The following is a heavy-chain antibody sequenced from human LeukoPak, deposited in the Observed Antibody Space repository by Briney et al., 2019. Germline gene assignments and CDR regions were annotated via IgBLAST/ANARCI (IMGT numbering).Heavy chain of an antibody. CDR3: ARAIHSSSGRYYYYYMDV. J-gene: IGHJ6*03. Sequence: GGTLRLSCAASGFTFSSHGINWVRQAPGKGLEWVANIKQDGSEKYYVDSVKGRFTISRDNAKNSLYLQMNSLRAEDTAVYYCARAIHSSSGRYYYYYMDVWGKGTTVTVSS. CDR1: GFTFSSHG. CDR2: IKQDGSEK. D-gene: IGHD6-6*01. V-gene: IGHV3-7*01.